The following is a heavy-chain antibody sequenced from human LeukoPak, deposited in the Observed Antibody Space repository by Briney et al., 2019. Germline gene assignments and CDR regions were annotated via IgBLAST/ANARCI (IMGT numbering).Heavy chain of an antibody. Sequence: SETLSLTCAVYGGSFSGYYWSWIRQPPGKGLEWIGEINHSGSTNYNPSLKSRVTISVDTSKNQFSLNQGADAIRDFDWPGKPSGGHQKNGMDVWGKGTTVTVSS. CDR1: GGSFSGYY. CDR2: INHSGST. D-gene: IGHD3-9*01. V-gene: IGHV4-34*06. J-gene: IGHJ6*04. CDR3: PSGGHQKNGMDV.